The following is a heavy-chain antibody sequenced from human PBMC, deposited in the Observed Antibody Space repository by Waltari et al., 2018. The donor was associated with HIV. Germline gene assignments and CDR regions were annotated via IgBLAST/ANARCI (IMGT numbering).Heavy chain of an antibody. D-gene: IGHD5-18*01. J-gene: IGHJ1*01. CDR3: AKGGTSGYTFGFGR. CDR2: INSDGSIT. V-gene: IGHV3-74*01. Sequence: EVQLVESGGGLVQPGGSLRLSCAASGFTFSSYWMHWVRQAPGKGLVWVSRINSDGSITRHADSVKGRFTISRDNARNTLDLQMNSLGAEDTAMYYCAKGGTSGYTFGFGRWGQGTLVTVSS. CDR1: GFTFSSYW.